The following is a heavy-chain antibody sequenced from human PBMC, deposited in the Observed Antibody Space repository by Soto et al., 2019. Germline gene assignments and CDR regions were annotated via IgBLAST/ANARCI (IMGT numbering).Heavy chain of an antibody. J-gene: IGHJ6*02. CDR2: IYTSGST. CDR3: ARDGEGEVGDYYYYGMDV. CDR1: GGSISSYY. D-gene: IGHD3-16*01. V-gene: IGHV4-4*07. Sequence: ASETLSLTCTVSGGSISSYYWSWIRQPAGKGLKWIGRIYTSGSTNYNPSLKSRVTMSVDTSKNQFSLKLSSVTAADTAVYYCARDGEGEVGDYYYYGMDVWGQGTTVTVSS.